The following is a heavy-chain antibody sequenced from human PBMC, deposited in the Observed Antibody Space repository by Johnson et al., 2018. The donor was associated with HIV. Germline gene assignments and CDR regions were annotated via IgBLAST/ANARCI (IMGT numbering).Heavy chain of an antibody. CDR2: MSYDGISE. CDR1: GFTFSSYT. Sequence: QVQLVESGGGVVQPGRSLRLYCAASGFTFSSYTMQWVRQAPGKGLEWVAVMSYDGISEYNADSVKGRFTISRDNAKNSLYLQMNSLRAEDTAVYYCANFYTDNTLGLFGAFDIWGQGTMVTVSS. J-gene: IGHJ3*02. V-gene: IGHV3-30*04. CDR3: ANFYTDNTLGLFGAFDI. D-gene: IGHD1-1*01.